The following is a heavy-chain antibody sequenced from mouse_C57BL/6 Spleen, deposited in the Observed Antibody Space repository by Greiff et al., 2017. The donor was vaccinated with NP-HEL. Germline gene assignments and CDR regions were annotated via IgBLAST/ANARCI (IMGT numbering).Heavy chain of an antibody. CDR2: IDPETGGT. V-gene: IGHV1-15*01. CDR3: TRGGPDYYAMDY. D-gene: IGHD3-3*01. Sequence: VQLQQSGAELVRPGASVTLSCKASGYTFTDYEMHWVKQTPVHGLEWIGAIDPETGGTAYNQKFKGKAILTADKSSSTAYMELRSLTSEDSAVYYCTRGGPDYYAMDYWGQGTSVTVSS. CDR1: GYTFTDYE. J-gene: IGHJ4*01.